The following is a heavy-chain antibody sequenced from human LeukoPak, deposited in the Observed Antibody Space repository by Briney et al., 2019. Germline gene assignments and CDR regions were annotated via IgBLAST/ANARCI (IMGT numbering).Heavy chain of an antibody. CDR1: GFTFSDYY. CDR2: ISSSGSTI. D-gene: IGHD3-22*01. J-gene: IGHJ4*02. Sequence: GGSLRLSCAASGFTFSDYYMSWIRQAPGKGLEWVSYISSSGSTIYYADSVKGRFTISRDNAKNSLYLQMNSLRAEDTAVYYCARRSRRSSGSDLTYYFDYWGQGTLVTVSS. V-gene: IGHV3-11*01. CDR3: ARRSRRSSGSDLTYYFDY.